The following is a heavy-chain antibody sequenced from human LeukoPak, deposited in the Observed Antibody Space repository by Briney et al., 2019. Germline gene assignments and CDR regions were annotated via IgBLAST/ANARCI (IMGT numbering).Heavy chain of an antibody. J-gene: IGHJ4*02. CDR2: FDLGDGKT. CDR3: GRCFSIVY. V-gene: IGHV1-24*01. CDR1: GYTLTKLP. D-gene: IGHD4-17*01. Sequence: ASVTVSCTFSGYTLTKLPIHWLRLAPGKGLEWMGGFDLGDGKTGYALQFQGRFPMPDETSTDPAYMELSSLGSEDTGVYYCGRCFSIVYWGQGTLVIVSS.